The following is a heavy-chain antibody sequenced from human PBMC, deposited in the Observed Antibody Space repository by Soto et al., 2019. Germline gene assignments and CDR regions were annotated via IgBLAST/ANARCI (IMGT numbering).Heavy chain of an antibody. V-gene: IGHV4-31*03. D-gene: IGHD6-13*01. CDR1: GGSISSGGYY. J-gene: IGHJ4*02. CDR2: IYYSGST. CDR3: ARGEAAAGTFDY. Sequence: PSETLSLTCTVSGGSISSGGYYWSWIRQHPGKGLEWIGYIYYSGSTYYNPSLKSRVTISVDTSKNQFSLKLSSVTAADTAVYYCARGEAAAGTFDYWGRGTLVTVSS.